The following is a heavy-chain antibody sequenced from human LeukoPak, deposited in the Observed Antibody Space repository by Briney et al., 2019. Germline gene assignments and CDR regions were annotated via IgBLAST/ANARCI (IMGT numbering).Heavy chain of an antibody. J-gene: IGHJ5*02. CDR2: INPNSGGT. V-gene: IGHV1-2*02. CDR1: GYTFTGYY. D-gene: IGHD3-3*01. CDR3: ARGITIFGVVIIGWFDP. Sequence: ASVKVSCKASGYTFTGYYMHWVRQVPGQGLEWMGWINPNSGGTNYAQKFQGRVTMTRDTSISTAYMELSRLRSDDTAVYYCARGITIFGVVIIGWFDPWGQGTLVTVSS.